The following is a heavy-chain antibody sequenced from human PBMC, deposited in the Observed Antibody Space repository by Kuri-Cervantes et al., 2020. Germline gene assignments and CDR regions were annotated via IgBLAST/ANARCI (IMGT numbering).Heavy chain of an antibody. V-gene: IGHV4-59*01. Sequence: PCTVSGGSISSYYWSWVRQPPGKGLEWIGYMYYSGSTNYKPPLKSRVTISVVTSKNQFSLKLTSVTTADTAVYYCARVVGSGCYYPLYWGQGTLVTVSS. CDR2: MYYSGST. J-gene: IGHJ4*02. D-gene: IGHD3-10*01. CDR1: GGSISSYY. CDR3: ARVVGSGCYYPLY.